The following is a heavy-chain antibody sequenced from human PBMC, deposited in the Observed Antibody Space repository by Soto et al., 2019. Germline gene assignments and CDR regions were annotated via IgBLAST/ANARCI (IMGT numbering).Heavy chain of an antibody. V-gene: IGHV2-5*02. CDR2: VYWDDDK. Sequence: QITLKESGPTLVKPTKTLTLTCTFSGFSLITSRVGVGWIRQPPGKALEWLAVVYWDDDKRYSPSLKIRLSITKDPSTTHVFLIMTNMEPVDTTTYYCSRFDSYHYWVQGTMDTVSS. D-gene: IGHD2-21*02. CDR3: SRFDSYHY. CDR1: GFSLITSRVG. J-gene: IGHJ4*02.